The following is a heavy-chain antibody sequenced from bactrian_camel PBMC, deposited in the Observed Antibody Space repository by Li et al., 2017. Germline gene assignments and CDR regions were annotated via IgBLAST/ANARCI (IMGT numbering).Heavy chain of an antibody. CDR1: GYTYRRYC. J-gene: IGHJ4*01. V-gene: IGHV3S55*01. D-gene: IGHD7*01. CDR2: EVTDGIT. Sequence: LVESGGGSVQAGGSLRLSCTASGYTYRRYCMGWFRQAPGKEREGVAREVTDGITSYADSVKGRFTLSKDNAKNTLYLQMNSLKPGDTAMYYCASARSCAWWGGDFISWGQGTQVTVS. CDR3: ASARSCAWWGGDFIS.